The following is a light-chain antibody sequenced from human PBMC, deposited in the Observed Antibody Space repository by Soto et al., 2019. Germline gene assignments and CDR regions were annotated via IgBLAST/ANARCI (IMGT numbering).Light chain of an antibody. CDR2: GVS. CDR3: SSYTSSTTRV. J-gene: IGLJ2*01. Sequence: QSVLTQPASVSGSPGQSITISCTGTSIDVGHPYNYVSWYQQYPGKAPKLLILGVSNRPSGISGRFSGSKSGNTASLTISGLQPEDEADYYCSSYTSSTTRVFGGGTQLTVL. V-gene: IGLV2-14*03. CDR1: SIDVGHPYNY.